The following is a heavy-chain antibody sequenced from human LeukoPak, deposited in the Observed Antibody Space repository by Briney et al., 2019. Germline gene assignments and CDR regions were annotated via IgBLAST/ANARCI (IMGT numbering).Heavy chain of an antibody. V-gene: IGHV4-34*01. J-gene: IGHJ4*02. CDR1: GGSFSGYY. CDR3: ARGLYGSGGYFDY. Sequence: SETLSLTCAVYGGSFSGYYWSWIRQPPGKGLEWIGEINHSGSTNYNPSLKSRVTISVDTSKNQFSLKLSSVTAADTAVYYCARGLYGSGGYFDYWGQGTLVIASS. CDR2: INHSGST. D-gene: IGHD3-10*01.